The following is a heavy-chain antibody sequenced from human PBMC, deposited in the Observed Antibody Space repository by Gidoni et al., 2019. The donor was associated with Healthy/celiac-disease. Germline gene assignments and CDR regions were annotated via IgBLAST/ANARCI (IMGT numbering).Heavy chain of an antibody. CDR3: ARQVTMITSGMDV. J-gene: IGHJ6*02. D-gene: IGHD3-22*01. CDR2: ST. Sequence: STYYNPSLKSRVTISVDTSKNQFSLKLSSVTAADTAVYYCARQVTMITSGMDVWGQGTTVTVSS. V-gene: IGHV4-39*01.